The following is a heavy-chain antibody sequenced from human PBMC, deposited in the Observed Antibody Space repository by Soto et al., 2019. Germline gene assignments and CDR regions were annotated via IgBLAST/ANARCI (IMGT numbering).Heavy chain of an antibody. V-gene: IGHV1-18*01. CDR1: GYPFTHYG. CDR2: ISPFNGNT. J-gene: IGHJ6*02. CDR3: ARDQSVDRTYYYGIDV. D-gene: IGHD3-10*01. Sequence: QVQLVQCGVEVKKPGASVRVSCKSSGYPFTHYGITWIRQARGQGLEWMGWISPFNGNTNYGQTLQGRVTLTTETSTSTVYMELRSLRSDDTAVYYCARDQSVDRTYYYGIDVGGQGTTVTVSS.